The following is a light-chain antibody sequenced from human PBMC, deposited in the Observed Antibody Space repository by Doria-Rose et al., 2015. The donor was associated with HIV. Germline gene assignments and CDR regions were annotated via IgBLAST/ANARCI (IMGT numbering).Light chain of an antibody. J-gene: IGKJ3*01. CDR2: WVS. V-gene: IGKV4-1*01. CDR3: QQYYDTPS. Sequence: DIRVTQSPESLGMSLGERAILNCKSNQSLLYTSKNYLAWYQQKPGQPPKLLIYWVSTRQSGVPARFSGSGSGTDFTLTISSLEAEDVAVYYCQQYYDTPSFGPGTTVDIK. CDR1: QSLLYTSKNY.